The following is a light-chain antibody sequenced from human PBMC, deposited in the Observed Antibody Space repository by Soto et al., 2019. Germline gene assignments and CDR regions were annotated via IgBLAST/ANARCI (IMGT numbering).Light chain of an antibody. J-gene: IGLJ2*01. V-gene: IGLV2-14*01. CDR1: SSDVGGYNS. CDR2: DVD. CDR3: SSYTSSSTLV. Sequence: QPVLTQPASVSGSPGQSITISCTGTSSDVGGYNSVSWYQQHPGKAPKLIIYDVDNRPSGVSFRFSGSKSGNTASLTISGLQAEDEAAFYCSSYTSSSTLVFGGGTKLTVL.